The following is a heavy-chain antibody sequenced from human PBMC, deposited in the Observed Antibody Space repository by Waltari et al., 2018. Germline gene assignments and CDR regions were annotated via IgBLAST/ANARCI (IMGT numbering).Heavy chain of an antibody. CDR1: GGTFSSYA. CDR2: IITIFGTA. CDR3: ARVRYYYDSSGYPNWFDP. V-gene: IGHV1-69*12. Sequence: QVQLVQSGAEVKKPGSSVKVSCKASGGTFSSYAISWVRQAPGQGLEWMGGIITIFGTANYAQKFQGRVTITADESTSTAYMELSSLRSEDTAVYYCARVRYYYDSSGYPNWFDPWGQGTLVTVSS. D-gene: IGHD3-22*01. J-gene: IGHJ5*02.